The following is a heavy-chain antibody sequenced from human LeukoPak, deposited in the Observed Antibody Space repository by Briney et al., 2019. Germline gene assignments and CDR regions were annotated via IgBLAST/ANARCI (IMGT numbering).Heavy chain of an antibody. V-gene: IGHV3-23*01. CDR3: ARPVTATDRFYFFDS. D-gene: IGHD2-15*01. CDR1: GFTFSNDI. J-gene: IGHJ4*02. CDR2: ITSGGST. Sequence: PGGSLRLSCAASGFTFSNDIMRWVRQAPGKGLEWVSSITSGGSTYYPDSVKGRFTISRDNSENTLYLQMNSLRAEDTAVYYCARPVTATDRFYFFDSWGQGTLVTVSS.